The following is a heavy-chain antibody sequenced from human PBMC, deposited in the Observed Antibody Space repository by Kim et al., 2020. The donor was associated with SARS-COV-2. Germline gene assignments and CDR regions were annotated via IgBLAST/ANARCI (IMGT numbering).Heavy chain of an antibody. CDR3: ARDSSHQRSYVWGSYRPGGGSDY. CDR2: IWYDGSNK. Sequence: GGSLRLSCAASGFTFSSYGMHWVRQAPGKGLEWVAVIWYDGSNKYYADSVKGRFTISRDNSKNTLYLQMNSLRAEDTAVYYCARDSSHQRSYVWGSYRPGGGSDYWGQGTLVTVSS. J-gene: IGHJ4*02. V-gene: IGHV3-33*01. D-gene: IGHD3-16*02. CDR1: GFTFSSYG.